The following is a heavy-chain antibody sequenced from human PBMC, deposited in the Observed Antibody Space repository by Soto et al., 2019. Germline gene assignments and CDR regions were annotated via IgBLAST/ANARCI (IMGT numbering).Heavy chain of an antibody. CDR2: ISYDGSNK. D-gene: IGHD2-15*01. V-gene: IGHV3-30*18. CDR3: AKVGYCDY. Sequence: QVQLVESGGGVVQPGRSLRLSCAASGFTFSSYGMHWVRQAPGKGLEWVAVISYDGSNKYYADSVKGRFTISRDNSKNTLYLQMNSLRAEDTAVYYCAKVGYCDYWGQGTLVTVSS. J-gene: IGHJ4*02. CDR1: GFTFSSYG.